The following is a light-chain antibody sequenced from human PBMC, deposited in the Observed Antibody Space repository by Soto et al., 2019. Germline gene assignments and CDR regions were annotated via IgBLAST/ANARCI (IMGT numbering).Light chain of an antibody. J-gene: IGKJ1*01. CDR2: GAS. Sequence: EIVLTQAPGTLSLSPGERATLSCRASQSVRNNYLAWYQQKRGQAPRLLIYGASCRATGIPDRFSGSGSGACFTLTISRLESDDVAVYYCQQSGSSPAFGQGNKVEIK. CDR3: QQSGSSPA. V-gene: IGKV3-20*01. CDR1: QSVRNNY.